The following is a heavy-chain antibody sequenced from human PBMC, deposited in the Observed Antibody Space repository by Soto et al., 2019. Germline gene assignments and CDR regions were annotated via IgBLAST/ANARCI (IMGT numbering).Heavy chain of an antibody. CDR3: ARTNQLLRFDP. D-gene: IGHD3-10*01. J-gene: IGHJ5*02. CDR1: GGSISSYY. V-gene: IGHV4-59*01. CDR2: IYYSGST. Sequence: SETLSLTCTVSGGSISSYYWSWIRQPPGKGLEWIGYIYYSGSTNYNPSLKSRVTISVDTSKNQFSLKLSSVTAADTAVYYCARTNQLLRFDPWGQGTLVTVSS.